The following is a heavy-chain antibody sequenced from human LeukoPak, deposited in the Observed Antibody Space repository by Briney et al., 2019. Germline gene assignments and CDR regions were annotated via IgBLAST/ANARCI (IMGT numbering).Heavy chain of an antibody. CDR3: ARDRRYCGGGSCYFDYFFDY. CDR1: GFTFNSYA. Sequence: PGRSLRLSCAASGFTFNSYAVHWVRQAPGKGLEWVAVISYDGSINFYAASVKGRFTISRDNSKNTLYLQMNSLSAEDSALYFCARDRRYCGGGSCYFDYFFDYWGQGTLVTVSS. V-gene: IGHV3-30-3*01. CDR2: ISYDGSIN. D-gene: IGHD2-15*01. J-gene: IGHJ4*02.